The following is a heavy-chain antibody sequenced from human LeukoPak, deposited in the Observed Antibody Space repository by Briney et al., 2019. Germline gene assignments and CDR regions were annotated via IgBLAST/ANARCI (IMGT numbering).Heavy chain of an antibody. J-gene: IGHJ5*02. Sequence: SETLSLTCTVSGGSISSGDYYWSWIRQPPGKGLEWIGYIYYSGSTYYNPSLKSRVTISVDSSKNQFSLKLSSVTAADTAVYYCASSPKSNNWFDPWGQGTLVTVSS. CDR2: IYYSGST. CDR3: ASSPKSNNWFDP. V-gene: IGHV4-30-4*01. CDR1: GGSISSGDYY.